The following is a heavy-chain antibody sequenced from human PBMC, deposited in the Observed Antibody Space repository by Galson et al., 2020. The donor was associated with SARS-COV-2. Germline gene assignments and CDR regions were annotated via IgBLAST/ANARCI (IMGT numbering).Heavy chain of an antibody. Sequence: SETLSLTCAVYGGSFSSYYCTWIRKPPPQGLEWIWEVNHSRSTNYNPALKSRGTISVDTSKNQFSLKLSPVTAAETAVYYCARGTHSSGWYGFRNWFDPRGQGTLVTGSS. J-gene: IGHJ5*02. D-gene: IGHD6-19*01. V-gene: IGHV4-34*01. CDR3: ARGTHSSGWYGFRNWFDP. CDR1: GGSFSSYY. CDR2: VNHSRST.